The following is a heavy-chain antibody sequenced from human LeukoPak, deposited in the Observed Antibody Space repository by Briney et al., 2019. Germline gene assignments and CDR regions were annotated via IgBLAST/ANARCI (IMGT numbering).Heavy chain of an antibody. Sequence: GGSLRLSCAASGFTFNNYAMSWVRQAPGRGLEWVSSLSGSGANPYYADSVKGRFVISRDNSKNTLFLQMNSLRAEDTAVYYCANLQYYDSISGAFDIWGQGTMVTVSS. V-gene: IGHV3-23*01. J-gene: IGHJ3*02. CDR1: GFTFNNYA. CDR3: ANLQYYDSISGAFDI. CDR2: LSGSGANP. D-gene: IGHD3-22*01.